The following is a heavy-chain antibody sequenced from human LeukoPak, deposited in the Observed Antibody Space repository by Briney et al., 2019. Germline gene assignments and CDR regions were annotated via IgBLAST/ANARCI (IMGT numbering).Heavy chain of an antibody. CDR2: IKQDGSEK. Sequence: PGGFLRLSCAASGFTFSSYWMSWVRQAPGKGLEWVANIKQDGSEKYYVDSVKGRFTISRDNAKNSLYLQMNSLRAEDTAVYYCARRYSSGWFYFDYWGQGTLVTVSS. V-gene: IGHV3-7*03. J-gene: IGHJ4*02. D-gene: IGHD6-19*01. CDR3: ARRYSSGWFYFDY. CDR1: GFTFSSYW.